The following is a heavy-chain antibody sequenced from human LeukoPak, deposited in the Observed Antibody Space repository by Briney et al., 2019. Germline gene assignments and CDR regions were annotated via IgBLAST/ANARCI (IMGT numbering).Heavy chain of an antibody. J-gene: IGHJ6*02. CDR1: GFTFSAYA. CDR3: AIDLHYFLAMDV. Sequence: GGSLRLSCEASGFTFSAYAMNWVRQAPGKGLEWVSSIGSDNKPHYSESVKGRFAISRDNSKSMLFLQLNSLRAEDTALYYCAIDLHYFLAMDVWGQGTTVTVSS. CDR2: IGSDNKP. V-gene: IGHV3-23*01. D-gene: IGHD2/OR15-2a*01.